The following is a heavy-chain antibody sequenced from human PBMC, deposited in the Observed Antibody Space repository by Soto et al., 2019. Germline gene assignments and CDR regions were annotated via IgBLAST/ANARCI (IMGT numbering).Heavy chain of an antibody. CDR1: EFNFSNFA. Sequence: VQLLASGGGLIQPGGSLRLSCAASEFNFSNFAMPWVRQAPGKGLEWVSHITASGGTTYYADSVKGRFTISRDNSKNILYLHMRALSAEDTAIFFCEKDRASGSGSCYASWGQGTLVTVSS. CDR2: ITASGGTT. CDR3: EKDRASGSGSCYAS. D-gene: IGHD2-2*01. V-gene: IGHV3-23*01. J-gene: IGHJ5*02.